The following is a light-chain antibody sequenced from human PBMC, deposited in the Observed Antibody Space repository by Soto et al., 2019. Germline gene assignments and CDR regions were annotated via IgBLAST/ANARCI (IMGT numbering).Light chain of an antibody. CDR2: DVS. J-gene: IGLJ1*01. CDR1: SSDFGGYNY. CDR3: CSYAGSYTFEV. Sequence: QSVLTQPRSVSGSPGQSVTISCTGTSSDFGGYNYVSWYQQHPGKAPKLMIYDVSKRPSGVPDRFSGSKSGNTASLTISGLQAEDEADYYCCSYAGSYTFEVFGTGTKVTVL. V-gene: IGLV2-11*01.